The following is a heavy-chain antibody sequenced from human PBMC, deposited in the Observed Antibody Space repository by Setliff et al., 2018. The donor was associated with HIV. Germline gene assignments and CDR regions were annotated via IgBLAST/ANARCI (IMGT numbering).Heavy chain of an antibody. CDR3: ARGSYTVRIDY. Sequence: SETLSLTCNVSGGSISSVNYYWNWVRQPAGKGLEWIGRIYASGSPTYNPSLKSRVTISRDTSENQFSLRLSSVTAADTAVYYCARGSYTVRIDYWGQGTRVTVSS. D-gene: IGHD3-10*01. J-gene: IGHJ4*02. V-gene: IGHV4-61*02. CDR1: GGSISSVNYY. CDR2: IYASGSP.